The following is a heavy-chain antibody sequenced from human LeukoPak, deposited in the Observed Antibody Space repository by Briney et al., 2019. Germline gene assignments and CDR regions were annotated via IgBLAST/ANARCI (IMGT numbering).Heavy chain of an antibody. CDR1: GGSISGSSYY. D-gene: IGHD3-16*01. CDR2: IYYSGST. Sequence: PSETLSLTCIVSGGSISGSSYYWGWIRQPPGKGLEWIGSIYYSGSTYYNSSLKSRVTISVDTSKNQFSLNLSSATAADTAVYYCATQESDYDPQSCWGQGTLVTVSS. J-gene: IGHJ4*02. CDR3: ATQESDYDPQSC. V-gene: IGHV4-39*01.